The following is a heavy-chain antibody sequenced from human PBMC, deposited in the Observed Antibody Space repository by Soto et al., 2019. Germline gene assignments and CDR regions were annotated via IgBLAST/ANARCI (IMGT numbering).Heavy chain of an antibody. V-gene: IGHV3-23*01. D-gene: IGHD6-13*01. Sequence: LRLSCAASGFTFSSYAMSWVRQAPGKGLEWVSAISGSGGSTYYADSVKGRFTISRDNSKNTLYLQMNSLRAEDTAVYYCAKDRLFVAAAGTQENWFDPWGQGTLVTVSS. CDR3: AKDRLFVAAAGTQENWFDP. CDR1: GFTFSSYA. CDR2: ISGSGGST. J-gene: IGHJ5*02.